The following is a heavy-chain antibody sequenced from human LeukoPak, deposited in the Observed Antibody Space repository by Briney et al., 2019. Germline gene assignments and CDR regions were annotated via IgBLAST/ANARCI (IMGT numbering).Heavy chain of an antibody. CDR3: ARGGYCSGGSCYSRQYNWFDP. Sequence: SETLSLTCAVYGGSFSGYYWSWIRQPPGKGLEWIGEINHSGSTNYNPSLKSRVTVSVDTSKNQFSLKLSSVTAADTAVYYCARGGYCSGGSCYSRQYNWFDPWGQGTLVTVSS. CDR2: INHSGST. CDR1: GGSFSGYY. J-gene: IGHJ5*02. D-gene: IGHD2-15*01. V-gene: IGHV4-34*01.